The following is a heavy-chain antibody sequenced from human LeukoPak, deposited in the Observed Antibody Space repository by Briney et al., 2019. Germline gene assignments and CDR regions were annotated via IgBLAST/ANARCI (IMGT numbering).Heavy chain of an antibody. V-gene: IGHV3-66*01. J-gene: IGHJ4*02. CDR2: IYSGGST. CDR1: GFTVSSNY. CDR3: ARAPYDFWSGYYRDY. D-gene: IGHD3-3*01. Sequence: GGSLRLSCAASGFTVSSNYMSWVRQAPVKGLEWVSVIYSGGSTYYADSVKGRFTISRDNSKNTLYLQMNSLRAEDTAVYYCARAPYDFWSGYYRDYWGQGTLVTVSS.